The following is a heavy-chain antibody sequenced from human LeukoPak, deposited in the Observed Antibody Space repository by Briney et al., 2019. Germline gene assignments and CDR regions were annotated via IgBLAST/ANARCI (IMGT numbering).Heavy chain of an antibody. J-gene: IGHJ4*02. CDR3: ARDRGYCSGGSCYIPDY. V-gene: IGHV3-74*01. CDR1: GFTFSSYW. Sequence: GGSLRLSCAVSGFTFSSYWMHWVRQAPGKGLVWVSRINGDGSTTSYADSVKSRFTISRDNAKNTLYLQMNSLRAEDTAVYYCARDRGYCSGGSCYIPDYWGQGTLVTVSS. D-gene: IGHD2-15*01. CDR2: INGDGSTT.